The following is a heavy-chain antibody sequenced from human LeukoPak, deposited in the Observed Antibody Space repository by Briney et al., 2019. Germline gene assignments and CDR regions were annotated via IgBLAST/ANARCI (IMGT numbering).Heavy chain of an antibody. V-gene: IGHV3-7*01. CDR3: AKSPDGYNYRGDY. J-gene: IGHJ4*02. Sequence: GGYLRLSCAASGFTFSSYWMSWVRQAPGKGLEWVANIKQDGSEKYYVDSVKGRFTISRDNAKNSLYLQMNSLRAEDTAVYYCAKSPDGYNYRGDYWGQGTLVTVSS. CDR2: IKQDGSEK. D-gene: IGHD5-24*01. CDR1: GFTFSSYW.